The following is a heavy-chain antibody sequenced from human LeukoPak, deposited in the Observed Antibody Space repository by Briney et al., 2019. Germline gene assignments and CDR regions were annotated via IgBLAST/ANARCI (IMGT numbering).Heavy chain of an antibody. Sequence: PGGSLRLSCAASGFTFSSYEMNWVRQAPGKGLEWVSYISSSGSTIYYADSVKGRFTISRDNSKNTLYLQMNSLRAEDTAVYYCARGGRDGYNLAYWGQGTLVTVSS. V-gene: IGHV3-48*03. CDR3: ARGGRDGYNLAY. CDR1: GFTFSSYE. CDR2: ISSSGSTI. J-gene: IGHJ4*02. D-gene: IGHD5-24*01.